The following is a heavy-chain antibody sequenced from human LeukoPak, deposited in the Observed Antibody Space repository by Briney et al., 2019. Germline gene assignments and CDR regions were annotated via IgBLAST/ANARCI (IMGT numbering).Heavy chain of an antibody. Sequence: PGGSLRLSCAASGLIFSSYSMHWVRQAPGKGLEWVTVISYDGSNKNYADSVKGRFTISRDNSKNTLYLQMNSLRVEDTAVYYCARDGSQNGSGSYYPLWDWGQGTLVTVSS. D-gene: IGHD3-10*01. CDR1: GLIFSSYS. CDR2: ISYDGSNK. CDR3: ARDGSQNGSGSYYPLWD. V-gene: IGHV3-30-3*01. J-gene: IGHJ4*02.